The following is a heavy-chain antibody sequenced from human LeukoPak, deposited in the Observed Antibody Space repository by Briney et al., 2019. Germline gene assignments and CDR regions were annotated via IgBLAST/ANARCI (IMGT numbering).Heavy chain of an antibody. V-gene: IGHV3-23*01. Sequence: GGSLRLSCAASGFPFSSYALNWVRQAPGKGLEWVSAISGSGGSTYYADSVKGRFTISRDNSKNTLYLQMNSLRAEDPAVYYCAKEDGAAPYFDYWGQGTLVTVSS. CDR1: GFPFSSYA. J-gene: IGHJ4*02. D-gene: IGHD2-15*01. CDR2: ISGSGGST. CDR3: AKEDGAAPYFDY.